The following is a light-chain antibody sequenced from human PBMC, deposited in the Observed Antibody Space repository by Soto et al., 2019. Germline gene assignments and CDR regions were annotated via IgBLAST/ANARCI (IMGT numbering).Light chain of an antibody. CDR2: GAS. CDR1: QSVSSD. Sequence: EIVMTQSPATLSVSPGERATLSCRASQSVSSDLAWYHQKPGQPPRLLIYGASTRATGIPARFSGSGSGTEYTLTISSLQSEDFAVYYCQQHNDWPTFGQGTRLEIK. V-gene: IGKV3-15*01. CDR3: QQHNDWPT. J-gene: IGKJ5*01.